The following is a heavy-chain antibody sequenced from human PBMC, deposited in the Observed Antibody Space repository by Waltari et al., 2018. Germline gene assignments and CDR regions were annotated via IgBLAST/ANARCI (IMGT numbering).Heavy chain of an antibody. CDR3: ARAPGMDFWSGVDAFDI. V-gene: IGHV4-59*01. CDR2: IYYSGST. J-gene: IGHJ3*02. CDR1: GGSISSYS. D-gene: IGHD3-3*01. Sequence: QVQLQESGPGLVKPSETLSLTCTVSGGSISSYSWRWILQPPGKGLEWIGYIYYSGSTNYNPSLKSRVTISVDTSKNQFSLKLSSVTAADTAVYYCARAPGMDFWSGVDAFDIWGQGTMVTVSS.